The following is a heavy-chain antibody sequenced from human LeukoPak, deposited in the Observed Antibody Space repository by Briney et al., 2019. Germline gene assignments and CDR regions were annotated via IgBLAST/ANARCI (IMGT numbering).Heavy chain of an antibody. Sequence: GASVKVSCKASGGTFSSYAISWVRQAPGQGLEWMGRIIPILGIANYAQKFQGRLTITADKSTSTAYMELSSLRSEDTAVYYCARVARLRFYYYYGMDVWGQGTTVTVSS. J-gene: IGHJ6*02. V-gene: IGHV1-69*04. CDR2: IIPILGIA. CDR3: ARVARLRFYYYYGMDV. D-gene: IGHD3-3*01. CDR1: GGTFSSYA.